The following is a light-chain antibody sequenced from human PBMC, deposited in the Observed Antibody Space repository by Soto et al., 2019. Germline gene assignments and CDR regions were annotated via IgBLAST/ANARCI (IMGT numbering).Light chain of an antibody. J-gene: IGLJ3*02. CDR3: CSSAAGGTQV. CDR2: EVA. Sequence: QSALTQPASVSGSPGQSITIPCIGSSTDIESYNFVSWYQLHPGKAPKLIIFEVANRPSGVSPRFSGSKSGNTASLTISSVQAEDEDDYYCCSSAAGGTQVFGRGTKLTVL. V-gene: IGLV2-23*02. CDR1: STDIESYNF.